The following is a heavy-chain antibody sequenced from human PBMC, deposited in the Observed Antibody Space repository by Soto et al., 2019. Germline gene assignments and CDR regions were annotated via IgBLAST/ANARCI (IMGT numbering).Heavy chain of an antibody. CDR2: IIPIFGTA. CDR1: GGTFSSYA. CDR3: ARGGGILDSSSPDSYYYYGMDV. J-gene: IGHJ6*02. Sequence: GASVKVSCKASGGTFSSYAISWVRQAPGQGLEWMGGIIPIFGTANYAQKFQGRVTITADESTSTAYMELSSLGSEDTAVYYCARGGGILDSSSPDSYYYYGMDVWGQGTTVTVSS. D-gene: IGHD6-6*01. V-gene: IGHV1-69*13.